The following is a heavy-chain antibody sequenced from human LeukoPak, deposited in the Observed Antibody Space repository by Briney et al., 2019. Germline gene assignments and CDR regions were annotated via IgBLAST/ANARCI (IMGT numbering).Heavy chain of an antibody. CDR1: GFDLSTYA. D-gene: IGHD1-14*01. J-gene: IGHJ4*02. CDR2: IRIGGGGT. CDR3: ARGVEPLAANTLAY. V-gene: IGHV3-23*01. Sequence: PGGSLRLSCAASGFDLSTYAMTWVRQAPAKGLEWVSSIRIGGGGTYYADSVKGRFTISRDNSKNTLYLQMNSLRAEDTAVYYCARGVEPLAANTLAYWGQGTLVTVSS.